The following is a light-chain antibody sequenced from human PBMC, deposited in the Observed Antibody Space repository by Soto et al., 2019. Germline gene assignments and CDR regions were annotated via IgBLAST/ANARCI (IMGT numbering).Light chain of an antibody. V-gene: IGKV1-9*01. J-gene: IGKJ3*01. Sequence: DIQLTQSPSFLSASVGDRVTITCRASQGISSYLAWYQQKPGKAPKLLIYAASTLQSGVPSRFSGSGSGTEFTLTISSLQPEDFATYYCQQPHPLTFGPGTKVDIK. CDR2: AAS. CDR1: QGISSY. CDR3: QQPHPLT.